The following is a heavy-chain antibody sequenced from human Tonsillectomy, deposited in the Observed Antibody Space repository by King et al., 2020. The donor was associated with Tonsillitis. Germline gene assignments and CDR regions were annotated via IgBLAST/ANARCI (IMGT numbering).Heavy chain of an antibody. D-gene: IGHD6-19*01. J-gene: IGHJ4*02. V-gene: IGHV3-23*04. CDR2: IGGSGGST. CDR3: AKDRHSSGWPDEIDY. Sequence: VQLVESGGGLVQPGGSLRLSCAASGFTFSSYGMSWVRQAPGKVLEWVSAIGGSGGSTYHADSVKGRFTISRDNSKNTLYLQMNSLRAEDTAVYYCAKDRHSSGWPDEIDYWGQGTLVTVSS. CDR1: GFTFSSYG.